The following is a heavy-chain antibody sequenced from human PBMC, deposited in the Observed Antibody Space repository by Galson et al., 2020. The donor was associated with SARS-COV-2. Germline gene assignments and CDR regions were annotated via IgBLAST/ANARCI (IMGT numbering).Heavy chain of an antibody. CDR2: FDVQHGET. CDR1: GYTLTDVS. V-gene: IGHV1-24*01. CDR3: AAAPKWELLRLGRYYFDY. Sequence: ASVKVSCKVSGYTLTDVSMHWVLQAPGKGPEWMGGFDVQHGETIYAQNFQGRVIMTEDTSTDTAYMELSSLRFEDTAVYYCAAAPKWELLRLGRYYFDYWGQGTLVTVSS. J-gene: IGHJ4*02. D-gene: IGHD1-26*01.